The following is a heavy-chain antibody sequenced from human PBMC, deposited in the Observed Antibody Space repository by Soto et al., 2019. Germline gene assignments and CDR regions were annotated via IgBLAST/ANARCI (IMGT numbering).Heavy chain of an antibody. Sequence: PLETLSLTWTVSGDSISSPDQYWSWIRQAPGKGLELIGYVYYRGSIYYTSSFERRVCISVDTSKNQFSLRLTSVTAADSAMYFYARVTFTHNWFDSRGQGILVTVSS. J-gene: IGHJ5*01. CDR1: GDSISSPDQY. V-gene: IGHV4-30-4*01. CDR3: ARVTFTHNWFDS. D-gene: IGHD3-3*02. CDR2: VYYRGSI.